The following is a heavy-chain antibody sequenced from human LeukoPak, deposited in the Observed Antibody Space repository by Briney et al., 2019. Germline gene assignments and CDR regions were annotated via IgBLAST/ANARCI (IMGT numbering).Heavy chain of an antibody. CDR1: GYTFTGYY. CDR2: INPNSGGT. CDR3: ARDTFMVRGVIIRMDV. J-gene: IGHJ6*03. V-gene: IGHV1-2*02. D-gene: IGHD3-10*01. Sequence: ASVKVSCKASGYTFTGYYMHWVRQAPGQGLEGMGWINPNSGGTNYAQKFQGRVTMTRDTSISTAYMELSRLRSDDTAVYYCARDTFMVRGVIIRMDVWGKGTTVTVSS.